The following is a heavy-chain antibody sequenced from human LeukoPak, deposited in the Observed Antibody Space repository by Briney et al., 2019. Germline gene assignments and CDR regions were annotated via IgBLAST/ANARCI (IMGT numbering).Heavy chain of an antibody. Sequence: ASVKVSCKASVYTFTSYGISWVRQAPGQGLEWMGWISAYNGNTNYAQKLQGRVTMTTDTSTSTAYMELRSLRSDDTAVYYCARDLEDIVVLPAAIVYFQHWGQGTLVTVSS. CDR2: ISAYNGNT. CDR3: ARDLEDIVVLPAAIVYFQH. V-gene: IGHV1-18*04. D-gene: IGHD2-2*02. J-gene: IGHJ1*01. CDR1: VYTFTSYG.